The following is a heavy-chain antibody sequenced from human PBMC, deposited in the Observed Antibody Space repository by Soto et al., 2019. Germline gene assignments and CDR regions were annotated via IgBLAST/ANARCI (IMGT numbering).Heavy chain of an antibody. Sequence: QITLKESGPPLVKPTQTLTLTCTFSGFSLSTSGVGVGWIRQPPGKALEWLALIYWDDDKRYSPSLKSRLTITKDTSKNQVVLTMTNMDPVDTATYYCAHRREYCSGGSCYPLDYWGQGTLVTVSS. CDR3: AHRREYCSGGSCYPLDY. V-gene: IGHV2-5*02. D-gene: IGHD2-15*01. CDR2: IYWDDDK. J-gene: IGHJ4*02. CDR1: GFSLSTSGVG.